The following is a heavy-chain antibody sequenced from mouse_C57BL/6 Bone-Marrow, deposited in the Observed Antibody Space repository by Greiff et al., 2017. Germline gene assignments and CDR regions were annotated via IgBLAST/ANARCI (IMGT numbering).Heavy chain of an antibody. V-gene: IGHV1-55*01. CDR3: AGDGPYYFDD. Sequence: QVQLQQPGAELVKPGASVKMSCKASGYPFTSYWITWVKQRPGQGLEWIGDIYPGSGSTNYNEKFKSKATLTVDTSSSTAYMQLSSLTSEDSAVXYCAGDGPYYFDDWGKGTTLTVSS. D-gene: IGHD2-3*01. CDR2: IYPGSGST. J-gene: IGHJ2*01. CDR1: GYPFTSYW.